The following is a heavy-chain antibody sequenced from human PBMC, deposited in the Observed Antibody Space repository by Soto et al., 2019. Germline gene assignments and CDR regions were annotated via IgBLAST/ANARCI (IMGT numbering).Heavy chain of an antibody. J-gene: IGHJ5*02. V-gene: IGHV3-48*03. D-gene: IGHD3-22*01. CDR2: ISSSGSTI. Sequence: GGSLRLSCAASGFTFSSYEMNWVRQAPGKGLEWVSYISSSGSTIYYADSVKGRFTISRDNAKNSLYLQMNSLRAEDTAVYYCANPHYYDSHRPNTWGQGTLVTVSS. CDR3: ANPHYYDSHRPNT. CDR1: GFTFSSYE.